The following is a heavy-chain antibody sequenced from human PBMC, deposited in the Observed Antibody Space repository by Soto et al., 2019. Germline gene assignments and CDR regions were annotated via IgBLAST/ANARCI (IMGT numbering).Heavy chain of an antibody. J-gene: IGHJ6*02. Sequence: VQLVESGGGVVQPGRSLRLSCAASGFTFSSYGMHWVRQAPGKGLEWVANIKGDGSEKRYVDSVKGRLTISRDNAKNSVYLQMNSLRVEDTALYYCGRDEVRNGVGVWGQGTTVTVSS. CDR3: GRDEVRNGVGV. CDR1: GFTFSSYG. V-gene: IGHV3-7*01. CDR2: IKGDGSEK.